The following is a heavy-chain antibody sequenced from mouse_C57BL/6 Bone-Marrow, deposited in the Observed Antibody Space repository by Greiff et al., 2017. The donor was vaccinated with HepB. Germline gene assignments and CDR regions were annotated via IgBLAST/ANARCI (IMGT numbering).Heavy chain of an antibody. CDR1: GYTFTSYW. V-gene: IGHV1-55*01. J-gene: IGHJ3*01. Sequence: QVQLKQPGAELVKPGASVKMSCKASGYTFTSYWITWVKQRPGQGLEWIGDIYPGSGSTNYNEKFKSKATLTVDKSSSTAYMQLSSLTSEDSAVYYCARRELRLLFAYWGQGTLVTVSA. CDR3: ARRELRLLFAY. D-gene: IGHD3-2*02. CDR2: IYPGSGST.